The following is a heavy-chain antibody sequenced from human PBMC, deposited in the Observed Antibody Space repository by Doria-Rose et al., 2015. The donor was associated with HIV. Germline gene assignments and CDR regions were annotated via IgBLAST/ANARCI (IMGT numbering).Heavy chain of an antibody. Sequence: VTLKESGPVLVKPTETLTLTCTVSGVSLSSPGMGVSWIRQPSGKALEWLANIFSDDERSYKTSLKSRLTISRGTSKSQVVLTMTDMDPVDTATYYCARIKSSRWYHKYYFDFWGQGTLVIISA. V-gene: IGHV2-26*01. J-gene: IGHJ4*02. CDR3: ARIKSSRWYHKYYFDF. CDR1: GVSLSSPGMG. CDR2: IFSDDER. D-gene: IGHD6-13*01.